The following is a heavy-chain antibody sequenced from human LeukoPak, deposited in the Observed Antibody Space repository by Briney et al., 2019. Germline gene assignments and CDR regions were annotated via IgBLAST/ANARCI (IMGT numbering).Heavy chain of an antibody. CDR3: ARDVAELGAFGI. D-gene: IGHD6-13*01. J-gene: IGHJ3*02. CDR1: GGSISSYY. V-gene: IGHV4-59*12. CDR2: IYYSGST. Sequence: SETLSLTCTVSGGSISSYYWSWIRQPPGKGLEWIGYIYYSGSTYYNPSLKSRVTISVDTSKNQFSLKLSSVTAADTAVYYCARDVAELGAFGIWGQGTMVTVSS.